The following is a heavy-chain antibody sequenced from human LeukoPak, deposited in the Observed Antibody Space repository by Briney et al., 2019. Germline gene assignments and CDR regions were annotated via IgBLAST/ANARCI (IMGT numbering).Heavy chain of an antibody. V-gene: IGHV4-39*07. CDR1: GVSISSSYSY. CDR3: ARTDSYGYVHDY. J-gene: IGHJ4*02. D-gene: IGHD5-18*01. CDR2: IYYTGNT. Sequence: SETLSLTCTVSGVSISSSYSYWGWIRQPPGMGLEWIGSIYYTGNTYYNASLKSRVTMSVGTSKNQFSLKLSSVTAVDTAVYYCARTDSYGYVHDYWGQGTLVTVSS.